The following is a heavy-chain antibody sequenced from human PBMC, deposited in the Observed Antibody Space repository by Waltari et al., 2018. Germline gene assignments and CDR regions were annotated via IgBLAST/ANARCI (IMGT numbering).Heavy chain of an antibody. CDR3: ARGRGYSYGYGLYNWFDP. V-gene: IGHV4-39*07. Sequence: QLQLQESGPGLVKPSETLSLTCTVSGGSISSSSYYWGWIRQPPGKGLEWIGSIYYSGSTYYNPSLKSRVTISVDTSKNQFSLKLSSVTAADTAVYYCARGRGYSYGYGLYNWFDPWGQGTLVTVSS. CDR2: IYYSGST. D-gene: IGHD5-18*01. J-gene: IGHJ5*02. CDR1: GGSISSSSYY.